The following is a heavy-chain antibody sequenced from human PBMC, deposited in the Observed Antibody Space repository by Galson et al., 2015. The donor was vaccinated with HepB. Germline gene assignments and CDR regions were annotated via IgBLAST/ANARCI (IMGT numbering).Heavy chain of an antibody. CDR1: GGSISSLSYY. D-gene: IGHD6-13*01. CDR3: ARSSGHSRTWYAGPADFDS. J-gene: IGHJ4*02. CDR2: IYYSGTT. V-gene: IGHV4-39*01. Sequence: LSLTCTVSGGSISSLSYYWVWIRQPPGKGLEWIGSIYYSGTTYYNPSLKSRVTIFADTSKNEVSLKLRSVTAADTALYYCARSSGHSRTWYAGPADFDSWGPGTLVTVSS.